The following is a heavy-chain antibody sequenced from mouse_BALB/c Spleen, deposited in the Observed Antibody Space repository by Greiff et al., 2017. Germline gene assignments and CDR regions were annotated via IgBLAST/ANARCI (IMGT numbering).Heavy chain of an antibody. J-gene: IGHJ3*01. CDR1: GYTFTEYI. CDR2: YYPGSGSI. Sequence: VQLQQSGAGLVNPGASVKLSCKASGYTFTEYIIHWVKQRSGQGLEWIGGYYPGSGSIKYNEKFKDKATLTADKSSSTVYMELSRLTSEDSAVYFCERHEERDYYGFFAYWGQGTLVTVSA. V-gene: IGHV1-62-2*01. CDR3: ERHEERDYYGFFAY. D-gene: IGHD1-2*01.